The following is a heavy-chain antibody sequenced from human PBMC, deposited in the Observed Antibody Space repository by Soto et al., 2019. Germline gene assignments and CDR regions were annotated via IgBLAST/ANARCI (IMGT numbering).Heavy chain of an antibody. V-gene: IGHV5-51*01. Sequence: GESLKISCKGSGYSFTSYWIGWVRQMPGKGLEWMGIIYPGDSDTRYSPSFQGQVTISADKSISTAYLQWSSLKASDTAMYYCAITSGSYYYYYGMDVWGQGTTVTVSS. J-gene: IGHJ6*02. D-gene: IGHD1-26*01. CDR2: IYPGDSDT. CDR3: AITSGSYYYYYGMDV. CDR1: GYSFTSYW.